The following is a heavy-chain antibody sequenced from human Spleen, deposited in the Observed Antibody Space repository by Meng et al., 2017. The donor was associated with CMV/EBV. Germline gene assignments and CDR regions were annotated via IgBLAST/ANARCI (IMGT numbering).Heavy chain of an antibody. J-gene: IGHJ4*02. CDR1: GVTFEDYG. CDR3: AREGDFWNTYIDY. Sequence: GGSLRLSCAASGVTFEDYGMSWVRQAPGKGLEWVSAINWIGGSTGYADSVKGRFTISRDNAKNSLYLQMNSLRAEDTAFYYCAREGDFWNTYIDYWGQGTLVTVSS. V-gene: IGHV3-20*04. D-gene: IGHD3-3*01. CDR2: INWIGGST.